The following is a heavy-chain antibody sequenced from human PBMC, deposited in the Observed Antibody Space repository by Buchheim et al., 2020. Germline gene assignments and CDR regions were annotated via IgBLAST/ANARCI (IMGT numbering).Heavy chain of an antibody. D-gene: IGHD6-13*01. CDR1: GDSVSSNSVT. CDR3: ARRFRAAAGNWFDP. V-gene: IGHV6-1*01. CDR2: TFYRSKWNN. Sequence: QVQLQESGPGLVKPSQTLSLTCAISGDSVSSNSVTWNWIWQSPSRGLEWLGRTFYRSKWNNDYAVSVKSRITINPDTSKNQVSLQLNSVTPEDTAVYYCARRFRAAAGNWFDPWGQGTL. J-gene: IGHJ5*02.